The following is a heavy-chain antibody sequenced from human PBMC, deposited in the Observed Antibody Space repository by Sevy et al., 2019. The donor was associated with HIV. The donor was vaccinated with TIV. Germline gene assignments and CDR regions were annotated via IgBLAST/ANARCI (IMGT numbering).Heavy chain of an antibody. CDR2: IWYDGGNK. CDR3: AREERSGTTTSFDY. CDR1: GFTFSSYG. D-gene: IGHD1-7*01. V-gene: IGHV3-33*01. Sequence: GGSLRLSCAASGFTFSSYGMHWVRQAPGKGLEWVALIWYDGGNKYYADSVKGRFTISRDNSKNTMYLQMNSLRAEDTAVYYCAREERSGTTTSFDYWGQGALVTVSS. J-gene: IGHJ4*02.